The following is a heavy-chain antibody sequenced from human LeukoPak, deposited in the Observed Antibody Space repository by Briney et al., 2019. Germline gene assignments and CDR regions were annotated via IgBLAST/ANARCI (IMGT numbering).Heavy chain of an antibody. CDR1: GYSFTTYW. Sequence: GESLKISCKGSGYSFTTYWIGWVRQMSGKGLEWMGIIYPGDSDTRYSPSFQGQVTISADKSISTAYLQWSSLKASDTAVYYCARRGVSSDWYSDYWGQGTLVTVSS. CDR2: IYPGDSDT. V-gene: IGHV5-51*01. CDR3: ARRGVSSDWYSDY. D-gene: IGHD6-19*01. J-gene: IGHJ4*02.